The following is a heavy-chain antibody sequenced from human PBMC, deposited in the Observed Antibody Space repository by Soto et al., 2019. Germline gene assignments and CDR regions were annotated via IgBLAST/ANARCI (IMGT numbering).Heavy chain of an antibody. CDR2: IWYDGSNK. CDR1: GFTFSSYG. CDR3: ARGRCSSTSCYVVSYFDY. J-gene: IGHJ4*02. V-gene: IGHV3-33*01. Sequence: GGSLRLSCAASGFTFSSYGMHWVRQAPGKGLERVAVIWYDGSNKYYADSVKGRFTISRDNSKNTLYLQMNSLRAEDTAVYYCARGRCSSTSCYVVSYFDYWGQGTLVTVSS. D-gene: IGHD2-2*01.